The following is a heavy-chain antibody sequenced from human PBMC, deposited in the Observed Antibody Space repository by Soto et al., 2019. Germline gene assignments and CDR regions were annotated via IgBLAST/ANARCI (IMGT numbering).Heavy chain of an antibody. J-gene: IGHJ2*01. CDR2: IYHSGST. CDR1: GGSISSGGYS. D-gene: IGHD6-19*01. V-gene: IGHV4-30-2*01. Sequence: SETLSLTCAVSGGSISSGGYSWSWIRQPPGKGLEWIGYIYHSGSTNYNPSLKSRVAISVDKSKNQFSLKLSSVTAADTAVYYCARGLAGTNWYFDLWGRGTLVTVSS. CDR3: ARGLAGTNWYFDL.